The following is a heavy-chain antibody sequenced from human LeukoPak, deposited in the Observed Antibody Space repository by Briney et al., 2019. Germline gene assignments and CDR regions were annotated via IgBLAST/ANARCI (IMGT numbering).Heavy chain of an antibody. CDR3: ARAGSTWDNFDS. J-gene: IGHJ4*02. Sequence: GESLKISCKGFGYSFTSYWIGWVRQMPGKGLEWMGIIYPGDSEIRYSPSFQGQVTLSADKSISAAYLQWGSLKASDTAIYYCARAGSTWDNFDSWGQGTLVTVSS. CDR1: GYSFTSYW. V-gene: IGHV5-51*01. CDR2: IYPGDSEI. D-gene: IGHD2-2*01.